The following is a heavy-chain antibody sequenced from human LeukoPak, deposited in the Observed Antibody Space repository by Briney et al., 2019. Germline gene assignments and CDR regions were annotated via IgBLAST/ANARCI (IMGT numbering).Heavy chain of an antibody. CDR1: GFTFSSYG. J-gene: IGHJ4*02. Sequence: GGSLRLSCAASGFTFSSYGMHWVRQAPGKGLEGVAFIRYDGSNKYYADSVKGRFTISRDNSKTTLYLQMNSLRAEDTAVYYCAKHAMIGWNSDPPYWGQGTLVPVSS. V-gene: IGHV3-30*02. D-gene: IGHD1-7*01. CDR3: AKHAMIGWNSDPPY. CDR2: IRYDGSNK.